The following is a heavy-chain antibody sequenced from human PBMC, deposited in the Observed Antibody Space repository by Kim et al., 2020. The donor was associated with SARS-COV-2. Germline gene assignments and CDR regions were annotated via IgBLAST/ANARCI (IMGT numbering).Heavy chain of an antibody. V-gene: IGHV3-30*04. CDR3: ARDRWFGELLAATDWYFDL. D-gene: IGHD3-10*01. J-gene: IGHJ2*01. CDR2: ISYDGSNK. Sequence: GGSLRLSCAASGFTFSSYAMHWVRQAPGKGLEWVAVISYDGSNKYYADSVKGRFTISRDNSKNTLYLQMNSLRAEDTAVYYCARDRWFGELLAATDWYFDLWGRGTLVTVSS. CDR1: GFTFSSYA.